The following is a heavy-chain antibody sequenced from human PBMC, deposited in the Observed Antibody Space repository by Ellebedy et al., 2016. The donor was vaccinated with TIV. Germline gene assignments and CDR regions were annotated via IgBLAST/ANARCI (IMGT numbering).Heavy chain of an antibody. CDR3: AKMRWGAGIAAPTNN. CDR2: ITGGGDNT. J-gene: IGHJ4*02. CDR1: GFTFSSYA. V-gene: IGHV3-23*01. D-gene: IGHD6-13*01. Sequence: PGGSLRLSCAASGFTFSSYAMSWVRQAPGKGLEWVSTITGGGDNTYYADSVKGRFTISRDNSKNTLYLQMNSRRAEDTALYYCAKMRWGAGIAAPTNNWGQGTLVTVSS.